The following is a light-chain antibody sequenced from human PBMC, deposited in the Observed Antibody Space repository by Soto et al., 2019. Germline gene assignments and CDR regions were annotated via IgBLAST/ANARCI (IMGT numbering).Light chain of an antibody. V-gene: IGKV1-39*01. J-gene: IGKJ3*01. CDR1: QTIDIY. Sequence: DIQITQSPSSLSSNIGDRVTINCRTSQTIDIYLNWYQQKPGKAPNLLIYAASSLQRGVSSRFSGSGSGTDFTLTIAGLQPEDFGSYYCQQTYTLPFSFGPGTKVDIK. CDR3: QQTYTLPFS. CDR2: AAS.